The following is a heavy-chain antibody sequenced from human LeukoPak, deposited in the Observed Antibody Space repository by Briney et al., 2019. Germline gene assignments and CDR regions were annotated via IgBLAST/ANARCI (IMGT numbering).Heavy chain of an antibody. V-gene: IGHV3-23*01. D-gene: IGHD3-22*01. CDR3: ARDSSGYYWIFDY. Sequence: GGSLRLSCAASKFTFSSYAMSWVRQSPGKGLGWVSAISSSGRNTYYADSVKGRFTISRDNSKNTLYLQMNSLRAEDTAVYYCARDSSGYYWIFDYWGQGTLVTVSS. CDR1: KFTFSSYA. J-gene: IGHJ4*02. CDR2: ISSSGRNT.